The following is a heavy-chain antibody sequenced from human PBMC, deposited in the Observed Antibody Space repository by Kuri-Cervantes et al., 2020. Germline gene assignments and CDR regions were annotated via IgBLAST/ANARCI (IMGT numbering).Heavy chain of an antibody. CDR2: IYQSGSA. J-gene: IGHJ4*02. Sequence: SETLSLTCTVSGDGISTYYWSWIRQAPGKGLEWIGSIYQSGSAYYNPSLKSRVTISVDTSKNQFSLKLSSVTAADTAVYYCARHLGPASNSWSLGDYWGQGTLVTVSS. D-gene: IGHD6-13*01. V-gene: IGHV4-59*05. CDR1: GDGISTYY. CDR3: ARHLGPASNSWSLGDY.